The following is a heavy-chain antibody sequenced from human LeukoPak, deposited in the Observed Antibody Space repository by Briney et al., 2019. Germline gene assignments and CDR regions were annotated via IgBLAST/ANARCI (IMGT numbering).Heavy chain of an antibody. CDR1: GFRVSDYY. Sequence: GGSLRLSCAGSGFRVSDYYMSWVRQAPGKGLEWVSSISSSSSYIYYADSVKGRFTISRDNAKNSLYLQMNSLRAEDTAVYYCARVVPAEGSYFDYWGQGTLVTVSS. CDR2: ISSSSSYI. CDR3: ARVVPAEGSYFDY. D-gene: IGHD2-2*01. V-gene: IGHV3-21*01. J-gene: IGHJ4*02.